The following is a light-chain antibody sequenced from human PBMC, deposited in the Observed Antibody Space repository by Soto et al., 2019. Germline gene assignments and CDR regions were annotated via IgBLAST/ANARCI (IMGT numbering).Light chain of an antibody. J-gene: IGKJ4*01. Sequence: DIQMTQSPSSLSASVGDRVTITCRASQGISNYLAWYQQIPGKVPKLLISAASTLQSGVPSRFSGSGSGTDFPPIISRQQPEDAANYYRQKYTNVPAFGGGTKVEIK. CDR3: QKYTNVPA. CDR1: QGISNY. V-gene: IGKV1-27*01. CDR2: AAS.